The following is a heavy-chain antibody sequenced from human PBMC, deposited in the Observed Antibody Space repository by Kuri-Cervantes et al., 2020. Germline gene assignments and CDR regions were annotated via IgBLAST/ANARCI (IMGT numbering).Heavy chain of an antibody. J-gene: IGHJ4*02. V-gene: IGHV3-73*01. Sequence: GGSLRLSCAASGFTFSGSAMHWVRQASGKGLEWVGRIRSKDNSYATAYATSVKGRFTISRDNAKNSLYLQMNTLRAEDTAVYYCARGYYYGYNFWGQGTLVTVSS. CDR1: GFTFSGSA. D-gene: IGHD3-10*01. CDR3: ARGYYYGYNF. CDR2: IRSKDNSYAT.